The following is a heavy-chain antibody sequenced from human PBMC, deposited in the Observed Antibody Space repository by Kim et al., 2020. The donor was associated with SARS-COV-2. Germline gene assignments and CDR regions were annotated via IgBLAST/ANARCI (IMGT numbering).Heavy chain of an antibody. V-gene: IGHV4-34*01. CDR3: ARGQEYQLLRHNWFDP. Sequence: PKSRVTISVDPSKNQFSLELSSVTAADTAVYYCARGQEYQLLRHNWFDPWGQGTLVTVSS. J-gene: IGHJ5*02. D-gene: IGHD2-2*01.